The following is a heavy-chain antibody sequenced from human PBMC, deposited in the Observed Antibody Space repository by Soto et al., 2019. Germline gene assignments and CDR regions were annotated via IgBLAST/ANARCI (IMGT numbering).Heavy chain of an antibody. CDR1: GYTFTSYA. V-gene: IGHV1-3*05. D-gene: IGHD2-15*01. J-gene: IGHJ4*02. CDR2: INAGNGNT. CDR3: ARDLGYALPDY. Sequence: QVQLVQSGAEEKKPGASVKVSCKASGYTFTSYAMHWVRQAPGQRLEWMGWINAGNGNTKYSQKFQGRVTITRDTSASTANMELSSLRSEDTAVYSCARDLGYALPDYWGQGTLVTVSS.